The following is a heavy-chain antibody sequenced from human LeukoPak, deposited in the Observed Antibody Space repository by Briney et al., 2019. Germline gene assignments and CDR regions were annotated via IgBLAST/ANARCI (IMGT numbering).Heavy chain of an antibody. CDR3: ARDLRYYYDEDWFDP. CDR2: INSDGSST. J-gene: IGHJ5*02. CDR1: GFTSSSYW. V-gene: IGHV3-74*01. D-gene: IGHD3-22*01. Sequence: GGSLRLSCAASGFTSSSYWMHWVRQAPGKGLVWVSRINSDGSSTSYADSVKGRFTISRDNAKNTLYLQMNSLRAEDTAVHYCARDLRYYYDEDWFDPWGQGTLVTVSS.